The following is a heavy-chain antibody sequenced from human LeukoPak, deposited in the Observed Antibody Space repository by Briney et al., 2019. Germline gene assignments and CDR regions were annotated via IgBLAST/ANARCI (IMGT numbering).Heavy chain of an antibody. CDR3: ARGLTPVLRAFDI. Sequence: ATVKVSCKASGGTFSSYAISWVRQAPGQGLEWMGGIIPIFGTANYAQKFQGRVTITTDESTSTAYMELSSLRSEDTAVYYCARGLTPVLRAFDIWGQGTMVTVSS. V-gene: IGHV1-69*05. CDR2: IIPIFGTA. J-gene: IGHJ3*02. CDR1: GGTFSSYA. D-gene: IGHD2-15*01.